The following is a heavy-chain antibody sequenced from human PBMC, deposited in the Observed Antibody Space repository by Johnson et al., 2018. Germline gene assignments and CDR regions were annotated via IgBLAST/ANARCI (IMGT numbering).Heavy chain of an antibody. J-gene: IGHJ6*03. Sequence: QVQLVQSGGGVVQXGRSLRLSCAAFGFTFSSYAMHWVRQAPGKGLEWVAVISYDGSNKYYADSVQGRFTVSRDNAKNSLYLQMNSLRAEDTAVDYCARDSSSSFVYYYYMDVWGKGTTVTVSS. CDR3: ARDSSSSFVYYYYMDV. CDR2: ISYDGSNK. V-gene: IGHV3-30-3*01. D-gene: IGHD6-6*01. CDR1: GFTFSSYA.